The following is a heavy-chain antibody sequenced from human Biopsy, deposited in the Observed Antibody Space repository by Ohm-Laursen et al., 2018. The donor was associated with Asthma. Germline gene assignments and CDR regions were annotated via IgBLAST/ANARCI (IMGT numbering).Heavy chain of an antibody. J-gene: IGHJ4*02. D-gene: IGHD2-2*01. CDR1: GGTFNTYV. Sequence: ASVKASCKSLGGTFNTYVIGCARQAPGQGLEWMGGTNSVFGTSTYPQKFQDRVTITADDSTSTVYMELSSLRSEDTAVYYCARKAGSCISRTCYSLDFWGQGTLVTVSS. CDR3: ARKAGSCISRTCYSLDF. V-gene: IGHV1-69*13. CDR2: TNSVFGTS.